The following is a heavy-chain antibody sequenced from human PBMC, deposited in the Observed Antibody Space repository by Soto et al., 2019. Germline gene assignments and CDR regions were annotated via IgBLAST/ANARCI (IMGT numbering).Heavy chain of an antibody. V-gene: IGHV1-18*01. CDR2: ISAYNGNT. CDR1: GYTFTSYG. CDR3: ARDHGRRYCSSTSCRGTFDY. D-gene: IGHD2-2*01. J-gene: IGHJ4*02. Sequence: EASVKVSCKASGYTFTSYGISWVRQAPGQGLEWMGWISAYNGNTNYAQKLQGRVTMTTDTSTSTAYMELRSLRSDDTAVYYCARDHGRRYCSSTSCRGTFDYWGQGTLVTVSS.